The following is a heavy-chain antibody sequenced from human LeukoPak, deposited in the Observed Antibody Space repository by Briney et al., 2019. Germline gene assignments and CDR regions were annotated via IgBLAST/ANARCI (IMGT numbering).Heavy chain of an antibody. CDR1: GFTFSSYW. CDR3: ARPDGRDGYTI. J-gene: IGHJ4*02. CDR2: INSDGSST. V-gene: IGHV3-74*01. Sequence: GGSLRLSCAASGFTFSSYWMHWVRQAPGKGLVWVSRINSDGSSTNYADSVKGRFTISRDNAKNTLYLQMNSLRAEDTAVYYCARPDGRDGYTIWGQGTLVTASS. D-gene: IGHD5-24*01.